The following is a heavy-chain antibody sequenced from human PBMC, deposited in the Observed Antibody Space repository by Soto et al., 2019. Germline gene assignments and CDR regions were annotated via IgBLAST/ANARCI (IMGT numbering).Heavy chain of an antibody. CDR2: IWFDESDN. CDR3: ARNLRWEPQFDN. J-gene: IGHJ4*02. CDR1: GFNFNTYG. D-gene: IGHD4-17*01. V-gene: IGHV3-33*01. Sequence: QVQLVESGGGVVQPWTSLRLSCVASGFNFNTYGMHWVRQAPGKGLEWVAVIWFDESDNYYADSVKGRFTISRDSSKNTLYLHMNSLRDEDTAVYYCARNLRWEPQFDNWVQGTLVTVSS.